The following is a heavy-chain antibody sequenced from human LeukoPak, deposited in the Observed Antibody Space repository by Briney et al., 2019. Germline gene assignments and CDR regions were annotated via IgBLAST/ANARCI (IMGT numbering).Heavy chain of an antibody. V-gene: IGHV3-21*01. CDR2: ISSTGSSK. CDR1: GFTFSSYS. J-gene: IGHJ4*02. Sequence: PGGSLRLSCAASGFTFSSYSMNWVRQAPGKGLEWVSSISSTGSSKYYADSVKGRFTISRDNAKNSLYLQMNSLRVEDTAVFYCASGSPAGDYWGQGTLVTVSS. CDR3: ASGSPAGDY. D-gene: IGHD1-26*01.